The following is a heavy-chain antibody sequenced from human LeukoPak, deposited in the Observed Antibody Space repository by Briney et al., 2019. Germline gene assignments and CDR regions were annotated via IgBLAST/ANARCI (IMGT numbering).Heavy chain of an antibody. CDR1: GFTFSSYS. CDR2: ISGSGGST. CDR3: AKSLSGFDAFDI. V-gene: IGHV3-23*01. J-gene: IGHJ3*02. Sequence: GGSLRLSCAASGFTFSSYSMNWVRQAPGKGLEWVSAISGSGGSTYYADSVKGRFTISRDNSKNTLYLQMNSLRAEDTAVYYCAKSLSGFDAFDIWGQGTMVTVSS. D-gene: IGHD3-22*01.